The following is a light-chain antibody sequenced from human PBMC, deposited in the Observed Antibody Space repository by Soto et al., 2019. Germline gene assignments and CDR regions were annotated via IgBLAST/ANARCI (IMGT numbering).Light chain of an antibody. CDR3: QQYETLPLT. V-gene: IGKV1-33*01. Sequence: DIQLAQSPSSLSASVGDRVTIPCQASQDISKYLNWYQQKPGKAPKLLIYDASNLETGIPSRFSGSGSGTNFSLTITSLQPEDIATYYCQQYETLPLTFGGGTKVDI. CDR1: QDISKY. CDR2: DAS. J-gene: IGKJ4*01.